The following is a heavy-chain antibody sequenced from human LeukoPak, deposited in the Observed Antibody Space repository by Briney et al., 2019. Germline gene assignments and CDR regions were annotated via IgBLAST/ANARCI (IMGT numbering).Heavy chain of an antibody. CDR3: ARDMWQQWLANWFDP. D-gene: IGHD6-19*01. CDR2: TYYRSKWYN. Sequence: SQTLSLTCAISGDIFSSNSAAWNWIRQSPSRGLEWLGRTYYRSKWYNDYAVSVKSRITINPDTSKNQFSLQLNSVTPEDTAVYYCARDMWQQWLANWFDPWGQGTLVTVSS. J-gene: IGHJ5*02. CDR1: GDIFSSNSAA. V-gene: IGHV6-1*01.